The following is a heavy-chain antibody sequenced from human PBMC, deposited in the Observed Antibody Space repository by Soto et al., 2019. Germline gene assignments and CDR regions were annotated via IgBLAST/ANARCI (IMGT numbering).Heavy chain of an antibody. Sequence: QVHLVESGGGVGQPGGSLRLSCAASEFSFSSYAMHWIRQAPGKGLEWVAVISFDGNIIHYADSVKGRFIISRDNSKNTLYLQMHSLSGEDMAVYYCARTFDTITYYFDYWGQGTLVTVSS. D-gene: IGHD3-9*01. CDR1: EFSFSSYA. V-gene: IGHV3-30-3*01. CDR2: ISFDGNII. J-gene: IGHJ4*02. CDR3: ARTFDTITYYFDY.